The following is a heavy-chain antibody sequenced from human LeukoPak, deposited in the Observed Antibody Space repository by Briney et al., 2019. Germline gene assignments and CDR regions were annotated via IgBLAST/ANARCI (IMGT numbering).Heavy chain of an antibody. CDR2: ISGSGGST. CDR1: GFTFSSYG. J-gene: IGHJ4*02. V-gene: IGHV3-23*01. CDR3: AKYTGAAASHFDY. Sequence: GGTLRLSCAASGFTFSSYGMSWVRQAPGKGLKWVSAISGSGGSTYYADSVKGRFTISRDNSKNTLYLQMNSLRAEDTAVYYCAKYTGAAASHFDYWGQGTLVTVSS. D-gene: IGHD2-2*01.